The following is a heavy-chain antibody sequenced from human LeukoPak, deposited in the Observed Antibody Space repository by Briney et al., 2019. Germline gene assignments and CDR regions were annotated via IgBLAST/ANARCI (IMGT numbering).Heavy chain of an antibody. V-gene: IGHV3-23*01. CDR3: AKTLATGRGNRYASYWYFDL. Sequence: GGSLRLSCAASGFTFTSYGMTWVRQAPGKGLEWVSATGGNDGNTYYADSVKGRFTISRDNSKNTLFLQMNSLRAEDTAVYYCAKTLATGRGNRYASYWYFDLWGRGTLVTVSS. CDR1: GFTFTSYG. CDR2: TGGNDGNT. D-gene: IGHD2-2*01. J-gene: IGHJ2*01.